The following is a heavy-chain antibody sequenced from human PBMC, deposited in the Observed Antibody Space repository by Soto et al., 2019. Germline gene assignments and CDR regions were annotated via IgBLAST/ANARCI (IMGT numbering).Heavy chain of an antibody. CDR3: ARHDDWFAP. Sequence: SETLSLTCNVSGDSMTSPPYYWGWIRQPPGKGLEWIGTVYYSGATYYNPSLRGRLTVSADTSKNYFSLRLTSVTAADTAVYYCARHDDWFAPWGQGTQVTVSS. CDR2: VYYSGAT. V-gene: IGHV4-39*01. CDR1: GDSMTSPPYY. J-gene: IGHJ5*02.